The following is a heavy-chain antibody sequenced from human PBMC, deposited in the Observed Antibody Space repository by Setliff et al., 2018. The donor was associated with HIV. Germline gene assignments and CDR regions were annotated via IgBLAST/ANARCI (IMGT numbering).Heavy chain of an antibody. CDR3: ARLPYSSGWYLDY. CDR1: GGTFSLHY. CDR2: INHSGGT. V-gene: IGHV4-34*01. Sequence: PSETLSLTCAVSGGTFSLHYYTWIRQSPLRGLEWIGEINHSGGTRYNPSLESRVTMSLDSSRKQFSLRLISVTAADTAVYYCARLPYSSGWYLDYWGQGTLVTVSS. J-gene: IGHJ4*02. D-gene: IGHD6-19*01.